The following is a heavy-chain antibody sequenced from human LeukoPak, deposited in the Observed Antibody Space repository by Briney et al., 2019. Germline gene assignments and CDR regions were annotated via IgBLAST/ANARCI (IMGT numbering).Heavy chain of an antibody. CDR3: TCHSGWSGPSE. CDR2: IFHSGSI. CDR1: GGSISSSW. Sequence: SGTLSLTCAVSGGSISSSWWSWVRQPPGKGLEWIGEIFHSGSINYNPSLKSRVTISVDKSKNHFSLELTSVTAADTAVYYCTCHSGWSGPSEWGQGTLVIVSS. D-gene: IGHD6-19*01. V-gene: IGHV4-4*02. J-gene: IGHJ4*02.